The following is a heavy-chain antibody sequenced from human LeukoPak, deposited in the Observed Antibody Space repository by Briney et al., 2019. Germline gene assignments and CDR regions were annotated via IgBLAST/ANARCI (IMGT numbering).Heavy chain of an antibody. CDR2: ISGSGGTT. CDR1: GFTFSSYA. CDR3: AKGGSGWYKYDC. V-gene: IGHV3-23*01. D-gene: IGHD6-19*01. J-gene: IGHJ4*02. Sequence: GGSLRLSCAASGFTFSSYAMSWVRQAPGKGLEWVSAISGSGGTTYYADSVKGRFTISRDNSKNTLYLQMDSLRAEDTAVYYCAKGGSGWYKYDCWGQGTLVSVSS.